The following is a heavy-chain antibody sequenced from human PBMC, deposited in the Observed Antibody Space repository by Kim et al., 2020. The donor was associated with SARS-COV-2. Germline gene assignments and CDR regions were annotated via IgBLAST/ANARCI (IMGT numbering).Heavy chain of an antibody. Sequence: SETLSLTCAVSGGSISISNWWIWVRQPPGNGLEWIGEIYHTGVTNYNPSLKSRVTISVDKSKHQLSLQVSSVTAADTAVYYCATPTSKSLGGALDFWGQGTPVTVSS. CDR1: GGSISISNW. D-gene: IGHD1-26*01. CDR3: ATPTSKSLGGALDF. V-gene: IGHV4-4*02. CDR2: IYHTGVT. J-gene: IGHJ4*02.